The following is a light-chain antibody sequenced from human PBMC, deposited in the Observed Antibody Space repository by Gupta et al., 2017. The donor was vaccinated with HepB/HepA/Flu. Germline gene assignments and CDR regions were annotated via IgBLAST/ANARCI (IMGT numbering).Light chain of an antibody. J-gene: IGLJ1*01. V-gene: IGLV1-51*01. Sequence: PKLLIYDNNKRPSGISDRFSGSKSGTSATLDIAGLQTGDEADYFCATWDHSLRSFVFGTGTTVTVL. CDR2: DNN. CDR3: ATWDHSLRSFV.